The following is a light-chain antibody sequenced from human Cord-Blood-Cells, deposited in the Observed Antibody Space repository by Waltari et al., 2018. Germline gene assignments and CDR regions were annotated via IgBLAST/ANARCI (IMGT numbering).Light chain of an antibody. CDR2: GAS. J-gene: IGKJ1*01. V-gene: IGKV3-15*01. CDR3: QQYNNWPPT. CDR1: QSVSSN. Sequence: EIVMTQSPATLSVSPGERATLSCRASQSVSSNLAWYQQKPGQAHRLLIYGASTRATGIPARFSGSGSGTEFTLTISSLQSEDFAVYYCQQYNNWPPTFDQGP.